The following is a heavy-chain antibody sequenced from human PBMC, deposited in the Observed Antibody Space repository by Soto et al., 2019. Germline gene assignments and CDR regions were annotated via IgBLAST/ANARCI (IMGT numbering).Heavy chain of an antibody. CDR1: GYTFTSYG. J-gene: IGHJ6*02. CDR2: ISAYNGNT. Sequence: GASVKVSCKASGYTFTSYGISWVRQAPGQGLEWMGWISAYNGNTNYAQKLQGRVTMTTDTSTSTAYMELRSLRSDDTVVYYCARVDRRGSSWYLDYYYFGMDVWGQGTTVTVSS. D-gene: IGHD6-13*01. V-gene: IGHV1-18*01. CDR3: ARVDRRGSSWYLDYYYFGMDV.